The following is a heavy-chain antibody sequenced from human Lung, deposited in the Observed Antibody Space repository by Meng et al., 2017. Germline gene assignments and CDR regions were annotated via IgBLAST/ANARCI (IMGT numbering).Heavy chain of an antibody. Sequence: QVQLQKEGGVLLKPSETLSLTCAAPGGSVSDYYWSWIRQPPGKGLEWIGEINHSGSTNYNPSLESRATISVDTSQNNLSLKLSSVTAADSAVYYCARGPTTMAHDFDYWGQGTLVTVSS. CDR1: GGSVSDYY. J-gene: IGHJ4*02. V-gene: IGHV4-34*01. CDR2: INHSGST. CDR3: ARGPTTMAHDFDY. D-gene: IGHD4-11*01.